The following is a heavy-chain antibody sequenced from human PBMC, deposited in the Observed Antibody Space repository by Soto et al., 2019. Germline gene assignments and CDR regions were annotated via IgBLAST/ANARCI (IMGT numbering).Heavy chain of an antibody. CDR2: IYPGDSDT. Sequence: PGESLKISCKGSGSSFTSYWIGWVRQMPGKGLEWMGIIYPGDSDTRYSPSFQGQVTISADKSISTAYLQWSSLKASDTAMYYYDGSAYYPFDYWGQGRMVTVSS. CDR3: DGSAYYPFDY. D-gene: IGHD3-22*01. V-gene: IGHV5-51*01. CDR1: GSSFTSYW. J-gene: IGHJ4*02.